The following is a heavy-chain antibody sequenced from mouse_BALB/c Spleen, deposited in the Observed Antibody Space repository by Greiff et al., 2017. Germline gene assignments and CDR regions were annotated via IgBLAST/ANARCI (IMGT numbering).Heavy chain of an antibody. V-gene: IGHV5-12-1*01. CDR1: GFAFSSYD. Sequence: EVQGVESGGGLVKPGGSLKLSCAASGFAFSSYDMSWVRQTPEKRLEWVAYISSGGGSTYYPDTVKGRFTISRDNAKNTLYLQMSSLKSEDTAMYYCARHLTARATFAYWGQGTLVTVSA. CDR3: ARHLTARATFAY. CDR2: ISSGGGST. D-gene: IGHD3-2*01. J-gene: IGHJ3*01.